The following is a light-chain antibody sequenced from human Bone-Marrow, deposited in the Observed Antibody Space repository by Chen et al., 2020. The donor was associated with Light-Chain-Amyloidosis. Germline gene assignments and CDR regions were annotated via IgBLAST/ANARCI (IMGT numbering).Light chain of an antibody. CDR2: KDT. V-gene: IGLV3-25*03. CDR3: QSVDSDGADRV. CDR1: ALPNQY. Sequence: SYELTQAPSMSLFPGQTARITCSGDALPNQYVYWYQQKPGQAPVLIIYKDTERPSGIPGRFSGSSAGTTVTLTISGVQAEDEADYYCQSVDSDGADRVFGGGTKLTV. J-gene: IGLJ3*02.